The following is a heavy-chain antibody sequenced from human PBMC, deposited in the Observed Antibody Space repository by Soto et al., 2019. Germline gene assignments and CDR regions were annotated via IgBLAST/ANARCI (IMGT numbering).Heavy chain of an antibody. CDR3: AREALPHYLGSSSTLAPFDR. D-gene: IGHD3-10*01. CDR2: IKSKTDGGTT. V-gene: IGHV3-15*07. CDR1: GFTFSNAW. Sequence: NPGGSLRLSCAASGFTFSNAWINWVRQAPGKGLEWVGRIKSKTDGGTTDFAAPVKGRFAISRDDSKNMVYLQMNSLKTEDTAVYYCAREALPHYLGSSSTLAPFDRWGHGTLVTVSS. J-gene: IGHJ4*01.